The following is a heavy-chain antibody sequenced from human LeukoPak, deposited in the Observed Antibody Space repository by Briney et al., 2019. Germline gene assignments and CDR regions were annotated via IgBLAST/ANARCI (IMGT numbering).Heavy chain of an antibody. CDR2: ICYTGNT. J-gene: IGHJ2*01. CDR3: ARYLAAGYFDL. CDR1: GGSIVRYY. Sequence: SETLSLTCSVSGGSIVRYYWSWIRQPPGKGLEWISYICYTGNTNYNPSLKSRLTISVDTSKNQFSLKLSSVTAADTAVYYCARYLAAGYFDLWGRGTLVTVSP. D-gene: IGHD6-25*01. V-gene: IGHV4-59*08.